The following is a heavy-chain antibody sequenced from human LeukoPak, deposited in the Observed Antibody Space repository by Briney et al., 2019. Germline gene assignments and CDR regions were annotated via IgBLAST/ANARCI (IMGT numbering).Heavy chain of an antibody. D-gene: IGHD3-16*02. CDR1: GVSISSYY. Sequence: SETLSLTCTVSGVSISSYYWSWIRQPPGKGLEWIGYIYYSGSTNYNPSLKSRVTISVDTSKNQFSLKLSSVTAADTAVYYCAGSQHQNIMITFGGVIDDAFDIWGQGTMVTVSS. V-gene: IGHV4-59*01. J-gene: IGHJ3*02. CDR2: IYYSGST. CDR3: AGSQHQNIMITFGGVIDDAFDI.